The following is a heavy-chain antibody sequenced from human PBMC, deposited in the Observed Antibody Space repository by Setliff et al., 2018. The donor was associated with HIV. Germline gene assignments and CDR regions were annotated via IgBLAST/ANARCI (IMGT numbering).Heavy chain of an antibody. Sequence: GASVKVSCKASGYSFTNYYMNWVRQAPGQGLEWMGIINPSGGGTTYAQKFQGRVTMTRDTSTDTLYMDLSSLTSEDTAVYYCVRGMTSYDSSGYSIPYYFGYWGQGTLVTVSS. J-gene: IGHJ4*02. V-gene: IGHV1-46*01. D-gene: IGHD3-22*01. CDR2: INPSGGGT. CDR3: VRGMTSYDSSGYSIPYYFGY. CDR1: GYSFTNYY.